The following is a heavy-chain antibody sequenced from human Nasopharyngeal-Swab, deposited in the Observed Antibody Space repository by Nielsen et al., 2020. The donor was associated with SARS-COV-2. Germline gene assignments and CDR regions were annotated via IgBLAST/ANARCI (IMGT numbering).Heavy chain of an antibody. CDR1: GGSISSYY. CDR2: IYTTGST. J-gene: IGHJ4*02. V-gene: IGHV4-4*07. Sequence: SETLSLTCTVSGGSISSYYWSWIRQPAGKGLEWIGRIYTTGSTNYNPSPKSRVTMSVDTSKNQFSLKLSSVTAADTAVYYCARDHAVRGADYWGQGTLVNVSS. D-gene: IGHD3-10*01. CDR3: ARDHAVRGADY.